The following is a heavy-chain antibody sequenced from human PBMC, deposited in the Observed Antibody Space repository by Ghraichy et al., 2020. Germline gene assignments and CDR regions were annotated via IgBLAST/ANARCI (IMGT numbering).Heavy chain of an antibody. J-gene: IGHJ4*02. Sequence: SQTLSLTCAVYGGSFSGYYWSWIRQPPGKGLEWIGEINHSGSTNYNPSLKSRVTISVDTSKNQFSLKLSSVTAADTAVYYCARDLTIRYGSGRKYYFDYWGQGTLVTVSS. CDR2: INHSGST. CDR1: GGSFSGYY. CDR3: ARDLTIRYGSGRKYYFDY. D-gene: IGHD3-10*01. V-gene: IGHV4-34*01.